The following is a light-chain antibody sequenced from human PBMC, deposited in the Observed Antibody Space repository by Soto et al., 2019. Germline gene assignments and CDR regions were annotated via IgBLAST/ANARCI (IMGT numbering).Light chain of an antibody. CDR2: RAS. J-gene: IGKJ1*01. V-gene: IGKV3-15*01. Sequence: EIVMTQSPATLSVSPGERATLSCRASESVSSNLARYQQKPGQPPRLLIHRASTRATGIPARFSGSGSGTEFTLTISSLQSEDSAVYYCKQYNNWRTFGQGTKVEIK. CDR3: KQYNNWRT. CDR1: ESVSSN.